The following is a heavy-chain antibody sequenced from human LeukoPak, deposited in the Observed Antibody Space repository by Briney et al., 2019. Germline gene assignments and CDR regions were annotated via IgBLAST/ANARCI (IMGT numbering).Heavy chain of an antibody. CDR2: IYSGGST. CDR3: AKDDPPYSSGWYFDY. V-gene: IGHV3-53*05. D-gene: IGHD6-19*01. CDR1: GFTVSSNY. J-gene: IGHJ4*02. Sequence: GGSLRLSCAASGFTVSSNYMSWVRQAPGKGLEWVSVIYSGGSTYYADSVKGRLTISKDNSKNTLYLQMNSLRDEDTAVYYCAKDDPPYSSGWYFDYWGQGTLVTVSS.